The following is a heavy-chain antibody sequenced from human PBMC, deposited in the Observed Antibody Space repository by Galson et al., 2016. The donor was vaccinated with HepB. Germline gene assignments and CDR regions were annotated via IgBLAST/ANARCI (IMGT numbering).Heavy chain of an antibody. CDR1: GYTLTKLS. Sequence: SVKVSCKVSGYTLTKLSMQWVRQAPGKGLEWMGGFNPEDGGTVYAQKFQGRVTMTEDASTDTAFMELSSLRSEDTAVYYCATPGGGELYPDAFDIWGQGTMVTVSS. CDR2: FNPEDGGT. D-gene: IGHD1-14*01. V-gene: IGHV1-24*01. CDR3: ATPGGGELYPDAFDI. J-gene: IGHJ3*02.